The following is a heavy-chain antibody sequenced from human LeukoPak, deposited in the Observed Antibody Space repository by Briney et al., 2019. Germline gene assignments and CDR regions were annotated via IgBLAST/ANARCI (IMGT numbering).Heavy chain of an antibody. CDR3: ARVGIAAAGTSDY. CDR2: ISSSSSYI. D-gene: IGHD6-13*01. V-gene: IGHV3-21*05. J-gene: IGHJ4*02. Sequence: GGSLRLSCAASGFTFSSYSMNWVREAPGKGLEWVSYISSSSSYIYYADSVKGRFTISRDNAKNSLYLQMNSLRAEDTAVYYCARVGIAAAGTSDYWGQGTLVTVSS. CDR1: GFTFSSYS.